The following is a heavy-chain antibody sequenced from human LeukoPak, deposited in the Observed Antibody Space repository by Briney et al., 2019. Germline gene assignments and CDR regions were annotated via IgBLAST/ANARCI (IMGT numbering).Heavy chain of an antibody. V-gene: IGHV3-30-3*01. CDR2: ISYDGSNK. D-gene: IGHD2-2*01. J-gene: IGHJ6*02. Sequence: GKSLRLSCAASGFTFSGYPIHWVRQAPGKGLEWVAVISYDGSNKYYADSVKGRFTISRDNSKNTLYLQMNSLRAEDTAVYYCARDEGYCSRTSCYGPSKGMDVWGQGTTVTVSS. CDR1: GFTFSGYP. CDR3: ARDEGYCSRTSCYGPSKGMDV.